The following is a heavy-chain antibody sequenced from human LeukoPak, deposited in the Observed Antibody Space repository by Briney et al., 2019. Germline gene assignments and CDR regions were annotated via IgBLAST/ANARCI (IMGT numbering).Heavy chain of an antibody. Sequence: PGGSLRLSCAASGFTFTNYGMSWVRQAPGKGLEWVANINQDGSEKYYVDSVKGRFTVSRDNAKNSVYLQMNSLRTEDTAIYYCAGAWSRVDGFDIWGQGTMVTVSS. CDR1: GFTFTNYG. CDR3: AGAWSRVDGFDI. D-gene: IGHD2-8*02. J-gene: IGHJ3*02. V-gene: IGHV3-7*01. CDR2: INQDGSEK.